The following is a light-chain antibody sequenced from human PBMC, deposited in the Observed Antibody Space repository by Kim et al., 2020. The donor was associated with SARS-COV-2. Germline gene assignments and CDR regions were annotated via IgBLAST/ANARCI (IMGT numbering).Light chain of an antibody. Sequence: PGERATRSCRASQGVSRYLAWYQQKPGQAPRLLIYDISNRATRIPARFSGSGSGTDFTLTISSLEPEDFAVYYCQQRDNWPPGATFGGGTKVDIK. CDR3: QQRDNWPPGAT. V-gene: IGKV3-11*01. CDR1: QGVSRY. CDR2: DIS. J-gene: IGKJ4*01.